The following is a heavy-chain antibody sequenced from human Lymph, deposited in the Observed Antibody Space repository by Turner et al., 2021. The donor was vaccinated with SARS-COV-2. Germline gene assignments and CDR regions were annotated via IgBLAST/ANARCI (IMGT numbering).Heavy chain of an antibody. CDR1: GGTVSTYA. D-gene: IGHD1-1*01. CDR3: ARDATGPLGY. Sequence: QVKLVQSGAEVKKPGSPVKVSCKASGGTVSTYAISWVRQAPGQGLEWLGGTIPIFGIANYAQKFQDRVTITADKFTSTAYMELSSLRSEDTAVYYCARDATGPLGYWGQGTLVTVSS. J-gene: IGHJ4*02. V-gene: IGHV1-69*10. CDR2: TIPIFGIA.